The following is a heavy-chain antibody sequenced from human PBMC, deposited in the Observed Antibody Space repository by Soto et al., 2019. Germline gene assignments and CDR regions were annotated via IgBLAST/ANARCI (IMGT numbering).Heavy chain of an antibody. V-gene: IGHV3-30-3*01. J-gene: IGHJ3*02. Sequence: VGSLRLSGAASGFTFSSYAMHWVRQAPGKGLEWVAVISYDGSNKYYADSVKGRFTISRDNSKNTLYLQMNSLRAEDTAVYYCARAGPDAFDIWGQGTMVTVSS. CDR3: ARAGPDAFDI. CDR2: ISYDGSNK. CDR1: GFTFSSYA.